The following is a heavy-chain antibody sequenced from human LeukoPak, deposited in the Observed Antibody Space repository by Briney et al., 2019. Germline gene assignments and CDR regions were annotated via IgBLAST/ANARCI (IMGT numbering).Heavy chain of an antibody. Sequence: SETLSLTCSVSGVSITSGSYNWGWIRQSAGKGLEWIGRVHSSGDIYHNAAFRSRAAVSGDASKNQFSLQLNSVTAADTAVYYCARGASPKDAVFFDYWGQGALITVSS. CDR1: GVSITSGSYN. CDR2: VHSSGDI. J-gene: IGHJ4*02. V-gene: IGHV4-61*02. CDR3: ARGASPKDAVFFDY. D-gene: IGHD3-16*01.